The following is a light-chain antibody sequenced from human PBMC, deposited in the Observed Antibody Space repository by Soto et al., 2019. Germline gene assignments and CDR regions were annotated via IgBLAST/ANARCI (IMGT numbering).Light chain of an antibody. J-gene: IGLJ1*01. CDR1: SSDVGAYNY. CDR2: EVS. Sequence: QSALTQPASVSGSPGQSITISCTGTSSDVGAYNYVSWYQQHPGKAPKLMIYEVSNRPSGVSNRFSGSKSGNTASLTISGLQAEDEADYYCSSYTRSSTRYVFGTGTKVTVL. V-gene: IGLV2-14*01. CDR3: SSYTRSSTRYV.